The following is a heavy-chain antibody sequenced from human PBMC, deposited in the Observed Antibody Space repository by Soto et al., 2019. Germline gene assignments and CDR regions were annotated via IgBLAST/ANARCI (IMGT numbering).Heavy chain of an antibody. V-gene: IGHV3-23*03. D-gene: IGHD6-13*01. CDR2: INAGGSET. J-gene: IGHJ4*02. CDR3: AREPRIAAAAPIDD. CDR1: GFTFSSYA. Sequence: PGGSLRLSCAASGFTFSSYAMSWVRQAPGKGLEWVSDINAGGSETYYVDSVKGRFTISRDNSKNSLYLQMNSLRAEDTAVYYCAREPRIAAAAPIDDGGQRTMVTAPQ.